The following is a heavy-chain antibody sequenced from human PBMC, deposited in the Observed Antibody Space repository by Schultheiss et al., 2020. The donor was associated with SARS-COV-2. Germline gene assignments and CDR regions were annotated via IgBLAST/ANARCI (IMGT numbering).Heavy chain of an antibody. V-gene: IGHV3-7*01. CDR1: GFTFSSYW. CDR2: IKQDGSEK. J-gene: IGHJ4*02. Sequence: GESLKISCAASGFTFSSYWMSWVRQAPGKGLEWVANIKQDGSEKYYVDSVKGRFTISRDNAKNSLYLQMNSLRAEDTAVYYCARDKYYYDSTSSLFDYWGQGTLVTVSS. CDR3: ARDKYYYDSTSSLFDY. D-gene: IGHD3-22*01.